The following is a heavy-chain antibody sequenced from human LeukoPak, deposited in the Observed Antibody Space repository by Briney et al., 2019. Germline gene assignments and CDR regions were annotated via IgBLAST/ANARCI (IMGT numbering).Heavy chain of an antibody. CDR3: ARVRSSGYVDY. J-gene: IGHJ4*02. CDR1: GFTFSNSW. V-gene: IGHV3-21*01. Sequence: GGSLRLSCVGSGFTFSNSWMIWARQAPGKGLEWVSSISSSSSYIYYADSVKGRFTISRDNAKNSLYLQMNSLRAEDTAVYYCARVRSSGYVDYWGQGTLVTVSP. CDR2: ISSSSSYI. D-gene: IGHD3-22*01.